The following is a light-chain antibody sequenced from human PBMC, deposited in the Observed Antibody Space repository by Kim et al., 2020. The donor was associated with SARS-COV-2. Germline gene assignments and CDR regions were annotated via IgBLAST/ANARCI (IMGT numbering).Light chain of an antibody. V-gene: IGKV1D-16*01. CDR1: QGISAW. CDR2: AAS. J-gene: IGKJ1*01. CDR3: QQYDRYPRT. Sequence: DIQMTQSPSLVSASVGDTVTITCRASQGISAWLAWYQQKPEKALKSLIYAASSLQSGVPSRFCGSGSGKDFTLTINGLQAEDFASYYWQQYDRYPRTFGQGTKVDIK.